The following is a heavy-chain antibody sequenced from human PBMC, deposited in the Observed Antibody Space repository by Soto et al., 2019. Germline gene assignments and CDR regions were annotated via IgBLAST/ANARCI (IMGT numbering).Heavy chain of an antibody. CDR3: GKGLVPAPKTSLNDY. J-gene: IGHJ4*02. CDR1: VFSLRDYA. V-gene: IGHV3-23*01. Sequence: GGLLRISGAAYVFSLRDYAMTWVGQAPGKGLEWVSTIIDSGGSTYYADSVKGRFTISRDNSKKTLYLQMNSLRAEDTAVYHCGKGLVPAPKTSLNDYWGQGTLVTVSS. D-gene: IGHD2-2*01. CDR2: IIDSGGST.